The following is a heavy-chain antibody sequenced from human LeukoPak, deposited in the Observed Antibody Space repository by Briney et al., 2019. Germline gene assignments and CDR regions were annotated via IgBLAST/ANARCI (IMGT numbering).Heavy chain of an antibody. V-gene: IGHV3-23*01. D-gene: IGHD3-10*01. Sequence: GGSLRLSCAASGFTFSSYDMSWVRQAPGKGLEWVSAISSSDGTTYHADPVKGRFTISRDTSKNTLYLQMNSLRAEDTAVYYCAKDRGLLSWFGELLHFFDHWGQGTLVTVSS. CDR2: ISSSDGTT. CDR3: AKDRGLLSWFGELLHFFDH. J-gene: IGHJ4*02. CDR1: GFTFSSYD.